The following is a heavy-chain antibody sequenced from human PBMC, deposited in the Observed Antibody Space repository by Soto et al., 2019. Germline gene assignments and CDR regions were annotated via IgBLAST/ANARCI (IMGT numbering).Heavy chain of an antibody. Sequence: GESLKISCEGSGYSFATYWIGWVRQMPGKGLELMGIIYPGDSDTRYNPSFQGQVTISADKSINTAYLQWDSLKASDTAMYFCARKNTGYSWFDPWGQGXLVTVYS. CDR1: GYSFATYW. J-gene: IGHJ5*02. CDR2: IYPGDSDT. D-gene: IGHD5-12*01. V-gene: IGHV5-51*01. CDR3: ARKNTGYSWFDP.